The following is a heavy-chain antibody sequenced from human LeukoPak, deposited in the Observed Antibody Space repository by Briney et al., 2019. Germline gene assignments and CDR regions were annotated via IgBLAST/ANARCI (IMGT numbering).Heavy chain of an antibody. CDR1: GGSLSGYY. Sequence: SETLSLTCAVYGGSLSGYYWSWIRQPPGKGLEWIGEINHSGRTKYNPSLKSRVTISVDTSKNQFSLKLSSVTAADTAVYCCARVRGPVDYWGQGTLVTVSS. CDR2: INHSGRT. CDR3: ARVRGPVDY. V-gene: IGHV4-34*01. D-gene: IGHD1-26*01. J-gene: IGHJ4*02.